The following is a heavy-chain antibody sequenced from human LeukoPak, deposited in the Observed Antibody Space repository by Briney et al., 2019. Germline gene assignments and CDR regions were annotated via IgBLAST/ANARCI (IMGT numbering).Heavy chain of an antibody. Sequence: GESLKISCQGSGYTFTNSWIGWVRQMPGEGLEWMGIIYPGDSDTRYSPSFQGQVTISADRSINTAYLQWSSLKASDTAMYYCARLIAVAGERWFDPWGQGTLVTVSS. V-gene: IGHV5-51*01. J-gene: IGHJ5*02. D-gene: IGHD6-19*01. CDR1: GYTFTNSW. CDR2: IYPGDSDT. CDR3: ARLIAVAGERWFDP.